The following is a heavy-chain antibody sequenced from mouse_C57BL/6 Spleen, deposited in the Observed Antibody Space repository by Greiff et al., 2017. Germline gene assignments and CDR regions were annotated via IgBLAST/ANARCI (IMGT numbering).Heavy chain of an antibody. CDR2: IYPGSGST. CDR3: ARWGNYEAMDY. J-gene: IGHJ4*01. V-gene: IGHV1-55*01. D-gene: IGHD2-1*01. CDR1: GYTFTSYW. Sequence: QVQLKQPGAELVKPGASVKMSCKASGYTFTSYWITWVKQRPGQGLEWIGDIYPGSGSTNYNEKFKSKATLTVDTSSSTAYMQLSSLTSEDSAVYYCARWGNYEAMDYWGQGTSVTVSS.